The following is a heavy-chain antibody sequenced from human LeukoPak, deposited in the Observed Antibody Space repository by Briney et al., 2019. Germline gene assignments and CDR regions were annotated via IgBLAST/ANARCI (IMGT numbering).Heavy chain of an antibody. CDR3: ARDENGYVWGSFRA. CDR1: GYSISSGYY. Sequence: KPSETLSLTCTVSGYSISSGYYWGWIRQPPGKGLEWIGEINHSGSTNYNPSLKSRVTISVDTSKNQFSLKLSSVTAADTAVYYCARDENGYVWGSFRAWGQGTLVTVSS. J-gene: IGHJ5*02. V-gene: IGHV4-38-2*02. D-gene: IGHD3-16*02. CDR2: INHSGST.